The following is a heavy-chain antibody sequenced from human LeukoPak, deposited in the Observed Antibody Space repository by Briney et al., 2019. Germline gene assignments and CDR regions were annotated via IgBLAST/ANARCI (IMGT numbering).Heavy chain of an antibody. D-gene: IGHD2-2*01. Sequence: GGSLRLSCAASGFTVSSNYMSWVRQAPGKGLEWVSVIYSGGNTYYADSVKGRFTISRDNSKNTLYLQMNSLRAEDTAVYYCALRSSTSWCLRDWGQGTLVTVSS. CDR2: IYSGGNT. V-gene: IGHV3-53*01. CDR1: GFTVSSNY. CDR3: ALRSSTSWCLRD. J-gene: IGHJ4*02.